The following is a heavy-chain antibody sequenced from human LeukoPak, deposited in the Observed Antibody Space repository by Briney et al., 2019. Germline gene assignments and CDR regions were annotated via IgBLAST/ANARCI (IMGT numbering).Heavy chain of an antibody. CDR1: GYTLTDYF. D-gene: IGHD3-10*01. V-gene: IGHV1-2*02. CDR3: ARASIDGSGRHYFDY. Sequence: ASVKVSCKASGYTLTDYFMDWVRQAPGQGLEWMGWINPNSRGTKNAQKFQGRVTMNRDTSISTAYMELSILGSDATAIYYCARASIDGSGRHYFDYWGQGTLVTVSS. J-gene: IGHJ4*02. CDR2: INPNSRGT.